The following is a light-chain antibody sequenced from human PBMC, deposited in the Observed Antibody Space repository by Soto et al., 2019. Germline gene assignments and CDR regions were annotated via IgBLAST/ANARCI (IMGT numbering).Light chain of an antibody. V-gene: IGLV2-8*01. CDR2: EVN. J-gene: IGLJ2*01. CDR1: SSDVGGYNY. CDR3: SSYGGRNNLI. Sequence: QSVLTQPPSASGSPGQSVTISCTGTSSDVGGYNYVPWYQQHPGKAPKLMIYEVNKRPLGVPDRFSGSKSGNTASLTVSGLQAEDEADYYCSSYGGRNNLIFGGGTKVTVL.